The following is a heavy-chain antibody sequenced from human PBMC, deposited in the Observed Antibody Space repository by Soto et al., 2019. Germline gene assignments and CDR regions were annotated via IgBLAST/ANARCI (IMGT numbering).Heavy chain of an antibody. CDR2: ISSSSSYI. CDR3: ARDLLAYDSSGYYARSNYYYYYGMDV. D-gene: IGHD3-22*01. V-gene: IGHV3-21*01. Sequence: GALRLSCAASGFTFSSYSMNWVRQAPGKGLEWVSSISSSSSYIYYADSVKGRFTISRDNAKNSLYLQMNSLRAEDTAVYYCARDLLAYDSSGYYARSNYYYYYGMDVWGQGTTVTVSS. CDR1: GFTFSSYS. J-gene: IGHJ6*02.